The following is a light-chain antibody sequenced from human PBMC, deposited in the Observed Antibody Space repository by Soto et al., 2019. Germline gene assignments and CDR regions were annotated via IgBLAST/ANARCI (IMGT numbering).Light chain of an antibody. CDR3: QHYNNWPPWT. CDR2: GAS. Sequence: EIVMTEAPATLSVSPGERATLSCRASQSVSSNLAWYQQKPGQAPRLLIYGASTRASGVPARFSGIGSGTEFTLTISILQSEDFAVYYCQHYNNWPPWTFGQGTKV. V-gene: IGKV3-15*01. CDR1: QSVSSN. J-gene: IGKJ1*01.